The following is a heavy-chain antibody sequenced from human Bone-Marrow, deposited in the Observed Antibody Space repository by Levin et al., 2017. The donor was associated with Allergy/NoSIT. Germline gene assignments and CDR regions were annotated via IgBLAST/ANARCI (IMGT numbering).Heavy chain of an antibody. J-gene: IGHJ4*02. D-gene: IGHD4-17*01. CDR2: IYYSGST. CDR3: AGLMTTVTTSDY. Sequence: PSETLSLTCTVSGGSISSSSYYWGWIRQPPGKGLEWIGSIYYSGSTYYNPSLKSRATISVDTSKNQFPLKLSSVTAADTAVYYCAGLMTTVTTSDYLGQGTLVTVSS. CDR1: GGSISSSSYY. V-gene: IGHV4-39*01.